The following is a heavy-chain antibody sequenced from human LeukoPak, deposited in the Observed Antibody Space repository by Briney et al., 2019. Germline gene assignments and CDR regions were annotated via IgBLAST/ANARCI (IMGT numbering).Heavy chain of an antibody. D-gene: IGHD6-19*01. Sequence: HGESLKISCKGPGYSFTSYWISWVRQMRGKGQEWLGRFGTSDSYTNCSPSFQGHVTLSADKSISTAYLQWSSLKASDTPMYYCARRVIGRSGLVPSDYWGQGTLITVSS. J-gene: IGHJ4*02. CDR3: ARRVIGRSGLVPSDY. CDR2: FGTSDSYT. CDR1: GYSFTSYW. V-gene: IGHV5-10-1*01.